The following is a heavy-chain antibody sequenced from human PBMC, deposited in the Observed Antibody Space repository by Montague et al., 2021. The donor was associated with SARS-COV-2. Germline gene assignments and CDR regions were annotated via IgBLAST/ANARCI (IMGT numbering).Heavy chain of an antibody. J-gene: IGHJ6*02. D-gene: IGHD3-3*01. CDR1: GGSFSPYY. Sequence: SETLSLTCAVYGGSFSPYYWTWIRQSPGKGLEWIGYIAHSGNTTXXPSLKSRVSISVDTSSSQFFLYLPSVTAADAAVYYCARDKTVSEWICYGMDVWGPGTTVTVSS. CDR3: ARDKTVSEWICYGMDV. V-gene: IGHV4-34*01. CDR2: IAHSGNT.